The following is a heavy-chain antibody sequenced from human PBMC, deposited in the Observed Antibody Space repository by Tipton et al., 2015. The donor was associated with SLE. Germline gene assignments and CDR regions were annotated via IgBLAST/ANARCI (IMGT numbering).Heavy chain of an antibody. J-gene: IGHJ4*02. CDR1: GGSFSGYY. CDR3: ARGHRVRGDPYFDY. CDR2: IYYSGST. Sequence: LRLSCAVYGGSFSGYYWTWIRQAPGKGLEWIGYIYYSGSTNYNPSLKSRVTISVDTSKNQFSLKLSSVTAADTAVYYCARGHRVRGDPYFDYWGQGTLVTVSS. V-gene: IGHV4-59*01. D-gene: IGHD3-10*01.